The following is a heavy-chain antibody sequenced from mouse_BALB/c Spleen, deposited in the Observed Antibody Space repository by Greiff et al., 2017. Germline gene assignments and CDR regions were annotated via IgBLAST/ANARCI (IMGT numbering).Heavy chain of an antibody. V-gene: IGHV1-66*01. CDR1: GYSFTSYY. D-gene: IGHD1-2*01. CDR2: IFPGSGNT. Sequence: VQLQQSGPELVKPGASVKISCKASGYSFTSYYIQWVKQRPGQGLEWIGRIFPGSGNTKYNEKFKGKATLTADTSSSTAYMQLSSLTSKDSAVYFCARGHTTAFAYWGQGTLVTVSA. J-gene: IGHJ3*01. CDR3: ARGHTTAFAY.